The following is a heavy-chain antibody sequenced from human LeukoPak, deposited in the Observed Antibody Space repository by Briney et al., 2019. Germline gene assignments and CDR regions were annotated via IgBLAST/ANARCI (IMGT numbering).Heavy chain of an antibody. J-gene: IGHJ5*02. V-gene: IGHV4-30-2*01. CDR3: ARGRYCSSTSCEGNWFDP. CDR1: GGSLSSGGYS. D-gene: IGHD2-2*01. CDR2: IYHSGST. Sequence: SETLSLTCAVSGGSLSSGGYSWSWIRQPPGTGLEWLGYIYHSGSTYYNPSLKSRVTISVDRSKNQFSLKLSSVTAADTAVYYCARGRYCSSTSCEGNWFDPWGQGTLVTVSS.